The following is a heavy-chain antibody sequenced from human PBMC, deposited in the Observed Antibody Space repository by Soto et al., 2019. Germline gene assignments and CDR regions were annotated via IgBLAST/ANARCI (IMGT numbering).Heavy chain of an antibody. D-gene: IGHD5-18*01. V-gene: IGHV3-48*02. CDR3: ARQLPLWIQLWSNPGFDY. CDR2: ISSSSSTI. Sequence: GGSLRLSCAASGFTFSSYSMNWVRQAPGKGLEWVSYISSSSSTIYYADSVKGRFTISRDNAKNSLYLQMNSLRDEDTAVYYCARQLPLWIQLWSNPGFDYWGQGTLVTVSS. J-gene: IGHJ4*02. CDR1: GFTFSSYS.